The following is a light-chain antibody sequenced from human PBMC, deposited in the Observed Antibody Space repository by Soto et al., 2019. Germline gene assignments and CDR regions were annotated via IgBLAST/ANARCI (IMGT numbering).Light chain of an antibody. CDR2: GAA. Sequence: EIVLAQSPGPLSLSPGEIATLSWSASQSVSSSHLAWYQQKGGQAPRLLIYGAARRATGIPDRFSGSGSGTDFTLTISRLEPEDFAVYYCQQYDRSPWTFGQGTKVDIK. V-gene: IGKV3-20*01. J-gene: IGKJ1*01. CDR3: QQYDRSPWT. CDR1: QSVSSSH.